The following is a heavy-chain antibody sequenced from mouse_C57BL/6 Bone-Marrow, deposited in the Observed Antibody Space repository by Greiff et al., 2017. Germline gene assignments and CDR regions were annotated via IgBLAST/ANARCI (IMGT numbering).Heavy chain of an antibody. CDR2: INPYNGGT. V-gene: IGHV1-19*01. Sequence: VQLQQSGPVLVKPGASVKMSCKASGYTFTDYYMNWVKQSHGKSLEWIGVINPYNGGTSYNQKFKGKATLTVDKSSSTAYMELYSLTSEDSAVYYCASEATVVATGEYAMDYWGQGTSVTVSS. CDR3: ASEATVVATGEYAMDY. J-gene: IGHJ4*01. CDR1: GYTFTDYY. D-gene: IGHD1-1*01.